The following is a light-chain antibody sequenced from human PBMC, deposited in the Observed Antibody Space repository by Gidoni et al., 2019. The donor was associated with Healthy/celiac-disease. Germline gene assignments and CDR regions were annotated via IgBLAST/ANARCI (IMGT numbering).Light chain of an antibody. J-gene: IGKJ5*01. CDR3: QQRSNWPPIT. CDR1: PSVSSY. CDR2: DAS. V-gene: IGKV3-11*01. Sequence: IVLTQSPATLSLSPGERATLSCRDSPSVSSYLAWYQQKPGQAPRPLIYDASNRATGIPARFSGSGSGTDFTLTISSLEHEDFAVYYCQQRSNWPPITFGQGTRLEIK.